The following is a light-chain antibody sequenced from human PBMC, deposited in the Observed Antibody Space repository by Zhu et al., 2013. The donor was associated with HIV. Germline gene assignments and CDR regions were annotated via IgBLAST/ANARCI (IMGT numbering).Light chain of an antibody. CDR2: KAS. V-gene: IGKV1-5*03. Sequence: DIQMTQAPSSLSASVGERVTITCLASQSISTWLAWYQQKPGKAPKLLIYKASTLESGVPSRFSGSGSGTEFTLTISSLQPDDFATYYCQQHNSYPLTFGGGTKVEIK. J-gene: IGKJ4*01. CDR3: QQHNSYPLT. CDR1: QSISTW.